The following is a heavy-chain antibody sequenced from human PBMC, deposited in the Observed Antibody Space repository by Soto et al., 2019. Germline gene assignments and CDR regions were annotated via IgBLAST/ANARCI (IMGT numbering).Heavy chain of an antibody. CDR1: GGTFSSYA. CDR2: IIPIFGTA. J-gene: IGHJ3*02. CDR3: ARVPYYDSSGYYYVGNAFDI. D-gene: IGHD3-22*01. V-gene: IGHV1-69*01. Sequence: QVQLVQSGAEVKKPGSSVKVSCKASGGTFSSYAISWVRQAPGQGLEWMGGIIPIFGTANYAQKFQGGATITADESTSTAYMELSSLRSEDTAVYYCARVPYYDSSGYYYVGNAFDIWGQGTMVTVSS.